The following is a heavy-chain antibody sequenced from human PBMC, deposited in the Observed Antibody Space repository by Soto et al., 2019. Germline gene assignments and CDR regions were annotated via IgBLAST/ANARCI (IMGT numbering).Heavy chain of an antibody. D-gene: IGHD6-19*01. CDR1: GGTLNKHA. CDR3: ARGGTSGWLKGAYDV. V-gene: IGHV1-69*01. Sequence: QVQLVQSGAEVKKPGSSVKVSCKASGGTLNKHAITWVRRAPGQGLEWLGGIIPMFGIPNYPQKFQGRVIITADDSTNTSHMELSSLTSDDTAVYFCARGGTSGWLKGAYDVWGKGTMVTVSS. CDR2: IIPMFGIP. J-gene: IGHJ3*01.